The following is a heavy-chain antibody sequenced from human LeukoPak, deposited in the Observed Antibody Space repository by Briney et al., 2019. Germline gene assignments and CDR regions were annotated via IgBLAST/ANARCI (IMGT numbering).Heavy chain of an antibody. CDR3: ARERCVVGACGAFDV. J-gene: IGHJ3*01. CDR1: GFTFSSYS. V-gene: IGHV3-21*01. CDR2: ISSSSSYI. D-gene: IGHD1-26*01. Sequence: AGSLRLSCAASGFTFSSYSMNWVRQAPGKGLEWVSSISSSSSYIYYADSVKGRFTTSRDNAKNALYLQMNSLRAEDTAVYYCARERCVVGACGAFDVWGQGTMATVSS.